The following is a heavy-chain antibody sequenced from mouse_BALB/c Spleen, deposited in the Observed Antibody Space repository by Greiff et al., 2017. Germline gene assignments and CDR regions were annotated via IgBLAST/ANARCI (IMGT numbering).Heavy chain of an antibody. CDR2: IYWDDDK. V-gene: IGHV8-12*01. CDR1: GFSLSTSGMG. D-gene: IGHD2-14*01. CDR3: ARGDRYGYAMDY. J-gene: IGHJ4*01. Sequence: LKESGPGILQPSQTLSLTCSFSGFSLSTSGMGVSWIRQPSGKGLEWLAHIYWDDDKRYNPSLKSRLTISKDTSRNQVFLKITSVDTADTATYYCARGDRYGYAMDYWGQGTSVTVSS.